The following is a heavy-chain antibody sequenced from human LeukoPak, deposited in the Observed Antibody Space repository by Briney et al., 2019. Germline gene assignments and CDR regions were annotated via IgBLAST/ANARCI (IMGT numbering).Heavy chain of an antibody. CDR3: AKVGSSSGLDRFDP. CDR2: ISGSGGST. CDR1: GFTFSSYA. J-gene: IGHJ5*02. V-gene: IGHV3-23*01. D-gene: IGHD6-13*01. Sequence: SGGSLRLSCAASGFTFSSYAMSWVRQAPGKGLEWVSAISGSGGSTYYADSVKGRFTISRDNSKNTLHLQMNSLRAEDTAVYYCAKVGSSSGLDRFDPWGQGTLVTVSS.